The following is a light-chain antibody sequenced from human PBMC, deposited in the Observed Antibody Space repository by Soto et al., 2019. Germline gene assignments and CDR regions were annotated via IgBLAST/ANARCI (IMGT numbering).Light chain of an antibody. Sequence: EIVMTQSPATLSVSPGERATLSCSASQSVGINLARYQQKPGQAPRLLISRASTRATGIPPRFSGSGSGTEFTLTISSLQSEDFAVYYCQQYDNWPPITFGQGTRLEI. CDR2: RAS. J-gene: IGKJ5*01. CDR3: QQYDNWPPIT. V-gene: IGKV3-15*01. CDR1: QSVGIN.